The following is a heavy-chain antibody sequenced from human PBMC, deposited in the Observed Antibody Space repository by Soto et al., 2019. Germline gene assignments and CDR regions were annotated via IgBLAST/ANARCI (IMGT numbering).Heavy chain of an antibody. CDR1: GYTFTSYD. CDR3: ARGVQSSGWRGTGMDV. Sequence: QVQLVQSGAEVKKPGASVKVSCKASGYTFTSYDINWVRQATGQGLEWMGWMNPNSGNTGYAQKFQGRVTMTRNTSISTTYMELSSLRSEETAVYYGARGVQSSGWRGTGMDVWGQGTKVTVSS. CDR2: MNPNSGNT. D-gene: IGHD6-19*01. J-gene: IGHJ6*02. V-gene: IGHV1-8*01.